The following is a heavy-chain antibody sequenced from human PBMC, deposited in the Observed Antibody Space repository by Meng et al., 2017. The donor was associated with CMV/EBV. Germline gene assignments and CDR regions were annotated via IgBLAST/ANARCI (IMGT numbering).Heavy chain of an antibody. CDR3: AKDSRLPYYYGMDV. CDR2: IRYDGSNK. J-gene: IGHJ6*02. V-gene: IGHV3-30*02. Sequence: GESLKISCAASGFTFSSYGMHWVRQAPGKGLEWVAFIRYDGSNKYYADSVKGRFTISRDNSKNTLYLQMNSLRAEDTAVYYCAKDSRLPYYYGMDVWGQGTTVTVS. CDR1: GFTFSSYG.